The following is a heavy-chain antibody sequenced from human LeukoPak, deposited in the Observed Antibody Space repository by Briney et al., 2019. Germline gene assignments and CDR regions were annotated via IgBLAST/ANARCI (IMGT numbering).Heavy chain of an antibody. D-gene: IGHD5-24*01. V-gene: IGHV1-69*04. CDR2: IIPILGIA. J-gene: IGHJ4*02. CDR1: GGTFSSYA. CDR3: ARDRGGYNPPNYFDY. Sequence: ASVKVSCKASGGTFSSYAISWVRQAPGQGLEWMGRIIPILGIANHAQKFQGRVTITADKSTSTAYMELSSLRSEDTAVYYCARDRGGYNPPNYFDYWGQGTLVTVSS.